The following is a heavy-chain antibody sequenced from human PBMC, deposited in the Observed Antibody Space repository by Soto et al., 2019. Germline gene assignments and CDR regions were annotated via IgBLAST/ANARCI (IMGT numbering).Heavy chain of an antibody. D-gene: IGHD4-17*01. V-gene: IGHV1-69*13. CDR3: ARDVSYASYYYGMDV. CDR2: IIPIFGTA. J-gene: IGHJ6*02. Sequence: SVKLSCKASGGTFSSYAISWVRQAPGQGLEWMGGIIPIFGTANYAQKFQGRVTITADESTSTAYMELSSLRSEDTAVYYCARDVSYASYYYGMDVWGQGTTVTVS. CDR1: GGTFSSYA.